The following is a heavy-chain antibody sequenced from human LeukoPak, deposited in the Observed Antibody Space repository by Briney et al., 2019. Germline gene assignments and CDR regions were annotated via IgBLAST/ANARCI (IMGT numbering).Heavy chain of an antibody. Sequence: PSETLSLTCTVSGGSISGYYWSWIRQPPGKGLEWIGYIYYSGSTSYNPSLKSRVTISLDTSKNQFSLKLRSVTAADTAVYYCARHLSDGPAAHNDYWGQGTLVSVSS. V-gene: IGHV4-59*08. CDR2: IYYSGST. D-gene: IGHD2-2*01. CDR3: ARHLSDGPAAHNDY. CDR1: GGSISGYY. J-gene: IGHJ4*02.